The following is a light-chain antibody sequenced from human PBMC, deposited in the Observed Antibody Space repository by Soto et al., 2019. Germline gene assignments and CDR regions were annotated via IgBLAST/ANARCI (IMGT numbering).Light chain of an antibody. J-gene: IGKJ5*01. CDR1: QSVSSAY. CDR3: QQYGGSIT. CDR2: GAS. V-gene: IGKV3-20*01. Sequence: EIVLTQSPGTLSLSPGEGATLFCRASQSVSSAYLAWYQQKPGQAPRLLIYGASRRATGIPDRFSGSGSGTDFTLTIRRLEPLAFAVYYCQQYGGSITFGQGTRLEIE.